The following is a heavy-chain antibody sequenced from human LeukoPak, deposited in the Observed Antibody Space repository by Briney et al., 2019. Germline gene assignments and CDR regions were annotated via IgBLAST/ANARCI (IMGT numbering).Heavy chain of an antibody. V-gene: IGHV3-21*01. CDR3: ARAYPPRVDFWSGYSTYYFDY. CDR1: GFTFSSYS. D-gene: IGHD3-3*01. J-gene: IGHJ4*02. Sequence: TGGSLRLSCAASGFTFSSYSMNWVRQAPGKGLEWVSSISSSSSYIYYADSVKGRFTISRDNAKNSLYLQMNSLRAEDTAVYYCARAYPPRVDFWSGYSTYYFDYWGQGTLVTVSS. CDR2: ISSSSSYI.